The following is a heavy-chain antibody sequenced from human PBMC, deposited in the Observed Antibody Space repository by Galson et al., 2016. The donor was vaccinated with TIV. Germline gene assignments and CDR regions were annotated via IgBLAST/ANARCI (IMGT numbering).Heavy chain of an antibody. V-gene: IGHV3-23*01. CDR3: AKMDSSGFDYVRRFDF. D-gene: IGHD3-22*01. CDR2: ISAGGGRT. CDR1: GFTFSSFA. Sequence: SLRLSCAASGFTFSSFAVSWVRRAPGKGLEWVSGISAGGGRTNYADSVKGRFTISRDNPKNTLYLQMSSLRAEDTAVYFCAKMDSSGFDYVRRFDFWGQGTLATVSS. J-gene: IGHJ4*02.